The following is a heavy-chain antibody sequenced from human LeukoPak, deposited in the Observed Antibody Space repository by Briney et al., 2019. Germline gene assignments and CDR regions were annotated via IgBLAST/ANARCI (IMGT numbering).Heavy chain of an antibody. D-gene: IGHD3-10*01. CDR2: IIPIFGTA. CDR1: GGTFSSYA. J-gene: IGHJ1*01. Sequence: SVKVSCKASGGTFSSYAISWVRQAPGQGLEWMGGIIPIFGTANYAQKFQGRVTITTDESTSTAYMELSSLRSEDTAVYYCAKYFASGSYYKLPHWGQGTLVTVSS. V-gene: IGHV1-69*05. CDR3: AKYFASGSYYKLPH.